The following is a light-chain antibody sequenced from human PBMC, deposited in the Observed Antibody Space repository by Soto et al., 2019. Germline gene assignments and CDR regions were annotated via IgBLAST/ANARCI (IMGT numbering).Light chain of an antibody. CDR1: QSVSSN. CDR3: QQYNNWPLT. CDR2: GAS. J-gene: IGKJ5*01. Sequence: EKFMTQSPATVSLSPREIATLSFRASQSVSSNLAWYQQKPGQAPRLLIYGASSRATGIPVRFSGSGSGTEFTLTISSLQSEDFAVYYCQQYNNWPLTFGQGTRLEIK. V-gene: IGKV3-15*01.